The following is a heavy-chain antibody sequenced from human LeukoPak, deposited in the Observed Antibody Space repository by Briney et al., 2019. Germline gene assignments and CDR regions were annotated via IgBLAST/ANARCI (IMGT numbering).Heavy chain of an antibody. CDR2: IKEDGSDK. Sequence: GGSLRLSCAASGFTFSNYWMNWVRQAPGKGLEWVANIKEDGSDKYYVDSVKGRFTISKDNAKNSLYLQMNSLRVEDTAVYYCVPLNWNPPGDFDRWGQGTLVTVSS. V-gene: IGHV3-7*01. D-gene: IGHD1-20*01. CDR3: VPLNWNPPGDFDR. J-gene: IGHJ4*02. CDR1: GFTFSNYW.